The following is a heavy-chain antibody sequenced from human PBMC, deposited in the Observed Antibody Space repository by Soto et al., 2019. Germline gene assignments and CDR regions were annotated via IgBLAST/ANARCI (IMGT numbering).Heavy chain of an antibody. CDR2: ISSDESTV. Sequence: QVQLVESGGGLVKPGGSLRLSCVASGFTFRNYFMNWILQAPGKGPEWLSYISSDESTVFYADSVKGRFTTSRDNAKNSVYLQMNSLRAEDTAVYYCATLTAPSDYWGQGSLVTVSS. CDR3: ATLTAPSDY. D-gene: IGHD2-21*02. CDR1: GFTFRNYF. V-gene: IGHV3-11*01. J-gene: IGHJ4*02.